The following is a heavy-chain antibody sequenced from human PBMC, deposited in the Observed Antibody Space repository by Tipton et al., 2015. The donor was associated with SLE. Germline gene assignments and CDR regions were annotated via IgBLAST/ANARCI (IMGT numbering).Heavy chain of an antibody. D-gene: IGHD3-9*01. Sequence: LRLSCTVSGGSISSYYWSWIRQPPGKGLEWIGSIYHSGSTYYNPSLKSRVTISVDTSKNQFSLKLSSVTAADTAVYYCARLSNNDRRYFDYWGQGTLVTVSS. J-gene: IGHJ4*02. CDR1: GGSISSYY. CDR2: IYHSGST. V-gene: IGHV4-59*08. CDR3: ARLSNNDRRYFDY.